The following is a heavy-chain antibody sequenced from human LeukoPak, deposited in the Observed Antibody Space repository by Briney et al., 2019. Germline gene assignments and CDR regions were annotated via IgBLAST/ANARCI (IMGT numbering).Heavy chain of an antibody. Sequence: PSETLSLTCTVSGGSISSYYWSWIRQPPGKGLEWIGYIYYSGSTNYNPSLKSRVTISVDTSKNQFSLKLSSVTAADTAVHYCARAKQWLFDPWGQGTLVTVSS. CDR1: GGSISSYY. D-gene: IGHD6-19*01. V-gene: IGHV4-59*01. CDR3: ARAKQWLFDP. J-gene: IGHJ5*02. CDR2: IYYSGST.